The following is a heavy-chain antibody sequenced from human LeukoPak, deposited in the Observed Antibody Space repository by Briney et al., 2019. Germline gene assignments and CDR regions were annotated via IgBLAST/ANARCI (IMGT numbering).Heavy chain of an antibody. CDR2: IYSGGST. Sequence: GGSLRLSFAASGFTDSSNYMSCVRQSPGKGLGWFSVIYSGGSTYYTDSVKGRFTISRDNSKNSLYLQMNSLRAEDTAVYYCACTILAYSGLAFDIWGQGTMVTVSS. J-gene: IGHJ3*02. D-gene: IGHD2-21*01. CDR3: ACTILAYSGLAFDI. V-gene: IGHV3-66*02. CDR1: GFTDSSNY.